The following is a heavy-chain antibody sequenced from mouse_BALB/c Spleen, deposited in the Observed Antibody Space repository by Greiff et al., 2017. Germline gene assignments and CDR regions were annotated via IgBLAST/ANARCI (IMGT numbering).Heavy chain of an antibody. Sequence: EVKLQESGGGLVQPGESLKLSCESNEYEFPSHDMSWVRKTPEKRLELVAAINSDGGSTYYPDTMERRFIISRDNTKKTLYLQMSSLRSEDTALYYCARRADYYGSSYWYFDVWGAGTTVTVSS. CDR1: EYEFPSHD. CDR2: INSDGGST. D-gene: IGHD1-1*01. J-gene: IGHJ1*01. CDR3: ARRADYYGSSYWYFDV. V-gene: IGHV5-2*01.